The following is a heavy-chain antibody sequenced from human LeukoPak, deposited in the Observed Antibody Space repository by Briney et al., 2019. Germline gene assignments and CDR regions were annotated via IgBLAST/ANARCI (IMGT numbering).Heavy chain of an antibody. J-gene: IGHJ4*02. CDR3: VRGLPGYTSGWSIDY. Sequence: GRSLRLSCAASGFPFDDSALHWVRQAPGKGLEWVSGINWNSGNINYADSVRGRFTVSRDNAKNSLYLQMNSLKTEDTAFYYCVRGLPGYTSGWSIDYWGQGTLVTVSS. CDR1: GFPFDDSA. D-gene: IGHD6-19*01. V-gene: IGHV3-9*01. CDR2: INWNSGNI.